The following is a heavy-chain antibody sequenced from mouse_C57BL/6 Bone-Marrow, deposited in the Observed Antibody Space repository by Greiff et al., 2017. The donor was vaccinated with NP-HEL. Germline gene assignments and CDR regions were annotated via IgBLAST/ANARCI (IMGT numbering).Heavy chain of an antibody. Sequence: EVQLVESGGGLVQPGGSLKLSCAASGFTFSDYGMAWVRQAPRKGPEWVAFISNLAYSIYYADTVTGRFTISRENAKNTLYLEMSSLRSEDTAMYYCARRVDGYYDFYAMDYWGQGTSVTVSS. CDR1: GFTFSDYG. D-gene: IGHD2-3*01. V-gene: IGHV5-15*01. CDR3: ARRVDGYYDFYAMDY. CDR2: ISNLAYSI. J-gene: IGHJ4*01.